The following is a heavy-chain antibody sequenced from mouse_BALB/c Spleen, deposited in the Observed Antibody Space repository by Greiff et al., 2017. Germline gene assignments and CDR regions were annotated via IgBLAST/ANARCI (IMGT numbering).Heavy chain of an antibody. J-gene: IGHJ2*01. V-gene: IGHV5-6-5*01. CDR2: ISSGGSN. CDR3: ARGDGSSSLFDY. Sequence: EVKVEESGGGLVKPGGSLKLPCAASGFTFCSYAMFWVRQTPEKRLVWVASISSGGSNYYPDSVKGRFTISRDNARNILYLQMSSLRSEDTAMYYCARGDGSSSLFDYWGQGTTLTVSS. CDR1: GFTFCSYA. D-gene: IGHD1-1*01.